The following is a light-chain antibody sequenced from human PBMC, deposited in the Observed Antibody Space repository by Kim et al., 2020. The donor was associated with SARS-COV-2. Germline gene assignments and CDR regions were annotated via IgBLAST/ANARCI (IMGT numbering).Light chain of an antibody. V-gene: IGLV3-1*01. Sequence: SYELTQPPSVSVSPGQTASITCSGDKLGDKYACWYQQKPGQYPVLVIYQDSKRPSGVPERFYGSNSGNTATLTISGTQAMDEADYYCQAWDSSTAVFGGG. CDR1: KLGDKY. CDR2: QDS. CDR3: QAWDSSTAV. J-gene: IGLJ3*02.